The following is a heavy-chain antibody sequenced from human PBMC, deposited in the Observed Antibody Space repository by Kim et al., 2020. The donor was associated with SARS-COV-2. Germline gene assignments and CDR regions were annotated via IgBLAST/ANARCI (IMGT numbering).Heavy chain of an antibody. D-gene: IGHD5-12*01. J-gene: IGHJ6*02. CDR2: VNHSGKT. CDR3: ARVPRGVATTFRGRDYYYYYYGMDV. CDR1: GGSFSDYY. V-gene: IGHV4-34*01. Sequence: SETLSLTCAVYGGSFSDYYWAWIRQSPVKGLEWIGEVNHSGKTNDNPSLKSRVTLSVDTSKNQFSLKVNSVTAADTAVYYCARVPRGVATTFRGRDYYYYYYGMDVWGQGTTVTVSS.